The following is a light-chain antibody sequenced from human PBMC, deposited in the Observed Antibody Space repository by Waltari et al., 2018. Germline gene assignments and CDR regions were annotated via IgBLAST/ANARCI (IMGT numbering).Light chain of an antibody. CDR1: SSNIGSNG. Sequence: QSVLNQPPSASGTPGQRVSISCSGGSSNIGSNGVNWYQQSPGSAPKLLIYNSNKRPSGVPDRFSAYKSGTSASLAIGGLRSEDEAEFYCGSWDTNLNGWVFGGGTKVTVL. J-gene: IGLJ3*02. CDR3: GSWDTNLNGWV. V-gene: IGLV1-44*01. CDR2: NSN.